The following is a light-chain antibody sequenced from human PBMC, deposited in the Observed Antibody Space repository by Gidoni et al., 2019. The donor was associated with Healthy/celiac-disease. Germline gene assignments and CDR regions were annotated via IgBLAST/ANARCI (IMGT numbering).Light chain of an antibody. CDR3: QQYGSSFT. Sequence: DIVFTQSPGPLSLSPGERATLPCRASQSVSSSYLAWYQQKPGQAPRLLIYGASSRATGIPDRFSGSGSGTDFTLTISRLEPEDFAVYYCQQYGSSFTFGPGTKVDIK. CDR1: QSVSSSY. CDR2: GAS. J-gene: IGKJ3*01. V-gene: IGKV3-20*01.